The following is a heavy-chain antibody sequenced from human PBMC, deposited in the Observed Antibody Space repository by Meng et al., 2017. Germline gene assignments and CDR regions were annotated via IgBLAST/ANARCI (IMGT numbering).Heavy chain of an antibody. D-gene: IGHD4-23*01. V-gene: IGHV1-69*06. Sequence: QGQLVQSGDEVKKPGSSVKFSCEASGGTFSSYAISWVRQSPGQGLEWMGGIIPIFGTANYAQKFQGRVTITADKSTSTAYMELSSLRSEDTAVYYCARGVGYGGNSLYFDYWGQGTLVTVSS. J-gene: IGHJ4*02. CDR2: IIPIFGTA. CDR1: GGTFSSYA. CDR3: ARGVGYGGNSLYFDY.